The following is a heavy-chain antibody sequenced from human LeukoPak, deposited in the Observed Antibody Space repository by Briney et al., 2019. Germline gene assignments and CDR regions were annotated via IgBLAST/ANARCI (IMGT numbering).Heavy chain of an antibody. V-gene: IGHV3-74*01. J-gene: IGHJ3*02. D-gene: IGHD6-19*01. CDR2: INSDGSST. CDR1: GFTFNSYW. Sequence: PGGSLRLSCAASGFTFNSYWMHWVRQAPGKGLVWVSRINSDGSSTSYADSVKGRFTISRDNAKNTLYLQMNSQRAEDTAVYYCATTVAGTRNAFDIWGQGTMVTVSS. CDR3: ATTVAGTRNAFDI.